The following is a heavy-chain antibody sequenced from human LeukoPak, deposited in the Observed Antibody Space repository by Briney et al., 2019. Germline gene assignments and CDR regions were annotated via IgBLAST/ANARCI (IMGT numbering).Heavy chain of an antibody. V-gene: IGHV4-39*07. CDR2: IYYSGST. CDR3: ARDGSGSYYFDY. Sequence: SETLSLTCTVSGGSISSSSYYWGWIRQPPGKGLEWIGSIYYSGSTYYNPSLKSRVTISVDTSKNQFSLKLSSVTAADTAVYYCARDGSGSYYFDYWGQGTLVTVSS. J-gene: IGHJ4*02. CDR1: GGSISSSSYY. D-gene: IGHD6-19*01.